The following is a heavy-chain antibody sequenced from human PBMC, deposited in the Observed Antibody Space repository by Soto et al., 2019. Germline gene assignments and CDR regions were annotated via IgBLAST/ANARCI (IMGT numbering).Heavy chain of an antibody. CDR2: ISSRSSFM. CDR1: GFTFSNEN. V-gene: IGHV3-21*06. J-gene: IGHJ4*02. Sequence: GGSLRLSCAVSGFTFSNENMNWVRQVPGKGLEWVSSISSRSSFMSYADSVKGRFTISRDNDKSSLYLQMNSLRAEDTAVYYCARDPPLSMIVVVGVDDFWGQGTLVTVSS. CDR3: ARDPPLSMIVVVGVDDF. D-gene: IGHD3-22*01.